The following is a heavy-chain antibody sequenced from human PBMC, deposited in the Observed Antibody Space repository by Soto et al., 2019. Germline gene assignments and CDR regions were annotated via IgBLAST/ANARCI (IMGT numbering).Heavy chain of an antibody. CDR1: GFTFSSYG. CDR2: ISYDGSNK. Sequence: QVQLVESGGGVVQPGRSLRLSCAASGFTFSSYGMHWVRQAPGKGLEWVAVISYDGSNKYYADSVKSRLTISRDNSKNTLYLQMNSLRAEDTAVYYCAKVSFPCGGDCSYFDYWGQGTLVTVSS. V-gene: IGHV3-30*18. J-gene: IGHJ4*02. D-gene: IGHD2-21*02. CDR3: AKVSFPCGGDCSYFDY.